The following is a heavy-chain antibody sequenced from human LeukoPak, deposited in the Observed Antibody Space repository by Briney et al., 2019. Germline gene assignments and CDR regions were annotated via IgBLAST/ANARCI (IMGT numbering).Heavy chain of an antibody. V-gene: IGHV3-20*04. Sequence: GGSLRLSCAASGFTFDDYGMSWVRQAPGKVLEWVSGINWNGGRTGYAASVKGRFTISRDNAKNSLYLQMNSLRAEDTALYYCARGGATVNAFDIWGQGTMVTVSS. CDR2: INWNGGRT. CDR1: GFTFDDYG. J-gene: IGHJ3*02. CDR3: ARGGATVNAFDI. D-gene: IGHD1-26*01.